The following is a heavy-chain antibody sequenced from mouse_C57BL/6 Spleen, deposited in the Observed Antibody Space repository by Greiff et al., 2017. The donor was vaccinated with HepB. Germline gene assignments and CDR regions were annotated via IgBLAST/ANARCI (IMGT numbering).Heavy chain of an antibody. Sequence: QVQLQQPGAELVKPGASVKLSCKASGYTFTSYWMHWVKQRPGRGLEWIGRIDPNSGGTKYNEKFKSKATLTVDKPSSTAYMQLNSLTSEDSAVYYCARSYGSSTYYAMDYWGQGTSVTVSS. J-gene: IGHJ4*01. CDR3: ARSYGSSTYYAMDY. CDR1: GYTFTSYW. V-gene: IGHV1-72*01. D-gene: IGHD1-1*01. CDR2: IDPNSGGT.